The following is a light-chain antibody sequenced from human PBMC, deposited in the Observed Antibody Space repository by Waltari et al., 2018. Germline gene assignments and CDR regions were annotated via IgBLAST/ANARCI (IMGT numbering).Light chain of an antibody. CDR3: SSYTSSNTWV. J-gene: IGLJ3*02. Sequence: QSALTQPASVSGSPGQSITISCTGTSSDVGGYKYVSWSQQPPGKAPKPMIYDVTKRPSGVSNRFSGSKSGNTVSLTISGLQAEDEADYYCSSYTSSNTWVFGGGTKLTVL. CDR2: DVT. CDR1: SSDVGGYKY. V-gene: IGLV2-14*01.